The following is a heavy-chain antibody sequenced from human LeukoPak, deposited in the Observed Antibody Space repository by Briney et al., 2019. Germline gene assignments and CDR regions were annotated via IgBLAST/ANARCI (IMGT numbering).Heavy chain of an antibody. CDR1: GFTFANYW. V-gene: IGHV3-7*01. Sequence: GGSLRLSCAASGFTFANYWMTWVRQAPGKGLEWVANIKKEDGSEKNYVDSVKGRFTISRDNVKDSVYLQMNNLRVEDTAVYYCAKTFGEFSISAFDIWGQGTMVTVSS. J-gene: IGHJ3*02. D-gene: IGHD3-10*01. CDR2: IKKEDGSEK. CDR3: AKTFGEFSISAFDI.